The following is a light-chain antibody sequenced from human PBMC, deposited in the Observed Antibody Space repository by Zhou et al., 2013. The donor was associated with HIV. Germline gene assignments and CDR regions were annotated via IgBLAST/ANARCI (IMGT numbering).Light chain of an antibody. CDR1: QHISRY. V-gene: IGKV1-9*01. CDR2: GAS. Sequence: DIQMTQSPPYLSASVGDRVTITCRASQHISRYLAWYQQRPGKAPRLLIYGASSLESGVPSRFSGSGSGTEFTLTISGLQPDDFATYYCQQYASYSQTFGQGTKV. J-gene: IGKJ1*01. CDR3: QQYASYSQT.